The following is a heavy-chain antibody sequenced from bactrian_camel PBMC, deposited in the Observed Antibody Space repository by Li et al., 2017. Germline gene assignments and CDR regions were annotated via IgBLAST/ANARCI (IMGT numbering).Heavy chain of an antibody. CDR2: IDSDSNT. CDR3: AADDWPFVPVGGLSGAHEAFRH. J-gene: IGHJ4*01. CDR1: GFTYEYYC. Sequence: HVQLVESGGGSAQAGGSLRLSCQASGFTYEYYCMGWFRQAPGKEREPVATIDSDSNTAYANSVKGRFTVSRDNAKNTLYLQMDSLEPEDTAMYFCAADDWPFVPVGGLSGAHEAFRHWGQGTQVTVS. D-gene: IGHD1*01. V-gene: IGHV3S55*01.